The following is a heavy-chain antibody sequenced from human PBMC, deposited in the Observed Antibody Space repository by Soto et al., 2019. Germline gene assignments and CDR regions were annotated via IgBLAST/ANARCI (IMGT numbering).Heavy chain of an antibody. Sequence: SETLSLTCTVSGGSISSYYWSWIRQPPGKGLEWIGCIYYSGSTNYNPSLKSRVTISVDTSKNQFSLKLSSVTAADTGVYYCARSTGLHGGAYYYYYYMDVWGKGTTVTVSS. V-gene: IGHV4-59*01. CDR1: GGSISSYY. CDR2: IYYSGST. D-gene: IGHD4-17*01. CDR3: ARSTGLHGGAYYYYYYMDV. J-gene: IGHJ6*03.